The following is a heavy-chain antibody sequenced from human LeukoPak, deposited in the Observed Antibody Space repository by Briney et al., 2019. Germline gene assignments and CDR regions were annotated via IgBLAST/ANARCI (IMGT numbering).Heavy chain of an antibody. D-gene: IGHD3-3*01. CDR2: ISGSGGST. V-gene: IGHV3-23*01. CDR1: GFTFSSYA. CDR3: ANTRTDFWSGYYPNFDY. J-gene: IGHJ4*02. Sequence: GGSLRLCCAASGFTFSSYAMSWVRQAPGKGLEWVSAISGSGGSTYYADSVKGRFTISRDNSKNTLYLQMNSLRAEDTAVYYCANTRTDFWSGYYPNFDYWGQGTLVTVSS.